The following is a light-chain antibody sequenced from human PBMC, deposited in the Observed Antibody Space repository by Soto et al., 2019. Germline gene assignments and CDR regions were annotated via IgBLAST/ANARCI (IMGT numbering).Light chain of an antibody. CDR3: SSYTSSRGV. CDR1: SSDVGGYNY. V-gene: IGLV2-14*01. Sequence: QSVLTQPASVSGSPGQSITISCTGTSSDVGGYNYVSWYQQHPGKAPKLMIYDVSNRPSGVSNRFSGSKSGNTASLTISGLQAEDEADYYCSSYTSSRGVFGAGTKVNVL. CDR2: DVS. J-gene: IGLJ1*01.